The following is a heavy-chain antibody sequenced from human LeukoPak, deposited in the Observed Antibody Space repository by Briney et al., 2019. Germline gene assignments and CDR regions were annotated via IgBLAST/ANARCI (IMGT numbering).Heavy chain of an antibody. V-gene: IGHV3-7*01. CDR2: IKQDGSEK. Sequence: GGSLRLSCAASGFTFSSYWMSWVRQAPGKGLEWVANIKQDGSEKYYVDSVKGRFTISRDNAKNSLYLQMNSLRAEDTAVYYCARDRYVPAASFYDILTGYGDYWGQGALVTVSS. D-gene: IGHD3-9*01. CDR3: ARDRYVPAASFYDILTGYGDY. CDR1: GFTFSSYW. J-gene: IGHJ4*02.